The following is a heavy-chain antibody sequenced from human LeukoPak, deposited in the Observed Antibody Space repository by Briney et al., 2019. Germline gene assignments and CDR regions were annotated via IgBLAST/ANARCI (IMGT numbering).Heavy chain of an antibody. D-gene: IGHD3-9*01. CDR2: IYHSGSS. V-gene: IGHV4-39*02. CDR1: GGSIISSSHY. CDR3: AKTRENYNVLTGYYAGNYYFES. J-gene: IGHJ4*02. Sequence: SETLSLTCTVSGGSIISSSHYWGWLRQPPGTGPEWLGSIYHSGSSYYNPSLKSRVTISINTSKNHFSLRLNSVTAADMAVYYCAKTRENYNVLTGYYAGNYYFESWGQGTLVTVSS.